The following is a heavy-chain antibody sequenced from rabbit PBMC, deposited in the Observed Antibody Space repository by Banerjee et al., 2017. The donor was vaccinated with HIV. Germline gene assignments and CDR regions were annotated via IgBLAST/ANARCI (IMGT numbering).Heavy chain of an antibody. J-gene: IGHJ4*01. V-gene: IGHV1S40*01. CDR3: ARAYDNGWGGLNL. Sequence: QSLEESGGDLVKPGASLTLTCKASGFTLSSYWMCWVRQGPGKGLEWIACIDAGSSGNTYYANWAKGRFTVSKSSSTTVTLQMTSLTAADTATYFCARAYDNGWGGLNLWGPGTLVTVS. D-gene: IGHD4-1*01. CDR2: IDAGSSGNT. CDR1: GFTLSSYW.